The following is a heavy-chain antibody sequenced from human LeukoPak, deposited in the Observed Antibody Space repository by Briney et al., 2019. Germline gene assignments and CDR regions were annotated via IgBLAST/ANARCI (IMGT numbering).Heavy chain of an antibody. CDR3: ARDGVVVTAGSMGV. Sequence: ASVKVSCKASGYTFTSYGISWVRQAPGQGLEWMGWISAYNGNTNYAQRLQGRVTMTTDTSTSTAYMELRSLRSDDTAVYYCARDGVVVTAGSMGVWGQGTTVTVSS. CDR1: GYTFTSYG. J-gene: IGHJ6*02. D-gene: IGHD2-21*02. CDR2: ISAYNGNT. V-gene: IGHV1-18*01.